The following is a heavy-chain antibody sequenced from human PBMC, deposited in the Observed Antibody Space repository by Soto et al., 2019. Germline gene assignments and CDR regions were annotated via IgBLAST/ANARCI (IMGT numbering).Heavy chain of an antibody. CDR1: GFTFSIYA. D-gene: IGHD2-2*01. CDR3: AKEVVVESARRSHYYYYGLDV. Sequence: EVQLLESGGGLVQPGGSLRLSCAASGFTFSIYAMNWVRQAPGKGLEWVSVISGSGGRTYYADSVKGRFTMSRDNSKNTLYLQMNSLRAEDTAVYYCAKEVVVESARRSHYYYYGLDVWGQGTTVTVSS. J-gene: IGHJ6*02. CDR2: ISGSGGRT. V-gene: IGHV3-23*01.